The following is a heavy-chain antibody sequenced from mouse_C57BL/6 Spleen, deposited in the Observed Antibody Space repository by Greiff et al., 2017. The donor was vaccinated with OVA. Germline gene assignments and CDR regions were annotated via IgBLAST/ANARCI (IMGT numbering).Heavy chain of an antibody. J-gene: IGHJ2*01. CDR1: GFTFTDYY. CDR2: IRNKANGYTT. D-gene: IGHD1-1*01. Sequence: DVKLVESGGGLVQPGGSLSLSCAASGFTFTDYYMSWVRQPPGKALEWLGFIRNKANGYTTEYSASVKGRFTISRDNSQSILYLQMNALRAEDSATYYCARFTTVVAYYCDYWGQGTTLTVSS. CDR3: ARFTTVVAYYCDY. V-gene: IGHV7-3*01.